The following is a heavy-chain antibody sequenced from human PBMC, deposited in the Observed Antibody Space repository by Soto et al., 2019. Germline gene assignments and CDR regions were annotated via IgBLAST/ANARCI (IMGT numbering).Heavy chain of an antibody. CDR1: VGSVTSYH. V-gene: IGHV4-59*02. CDR2: TAYTGNT. D-gene: IGHD1-26*01. J-gene: IGHJ5*02. Sequence: XETLSLTCVFSVGSVTSYHWSCIRQFPGKCLEWIAYTAYTGNTNYNPSLKSRVTISIDTTKNQLSLKLTSMTAADTAVYYCARDMHSGFNHYFDPLAQGTLHTVSS. CDR3: ARDMHSGFNHYFDP.